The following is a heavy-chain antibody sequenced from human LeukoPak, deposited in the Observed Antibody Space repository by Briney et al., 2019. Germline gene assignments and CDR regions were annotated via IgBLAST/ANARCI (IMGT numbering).Heavy chain of an antibody. CDR1: GFTFSSYA. Sequence: GGSLRLPCAASGFTFSSYAMSWVRQAPGKGLEWVSIITSSGGGTYYVDSVKGRFTISRDNSKNTLYLQMNSLSAEDTAVYYCAKAPTTVVAPIDYWGQGTLVTVSS. CDR2: ITSSGGGT. V-gene: IGHV3-23*01. D-gene: IGHD4-23*01. J-gene: IGHJ4*02. CDR3: AKAPTTVVAPIDY.